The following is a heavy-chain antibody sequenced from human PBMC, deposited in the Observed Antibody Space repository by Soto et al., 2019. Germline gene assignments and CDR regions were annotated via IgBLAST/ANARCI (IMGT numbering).Heavy chain of an antibody. CDR2: IYASGST. D-gene: IGHD2-2*01. CDR3: ATLRVGYCSSNACYSWFDP. V-gene: IGHV4-4*07. J-gene: IGHJ5*02. Sequence: SETLSLTCTVSGGSISNYYCSWIRQPAGEGLEWIGRIYASGSTNYNPSLKSRVTMSVDTSKNQFSLRLTSVTAADTAVYYCATLRVGYCSSNACYSWFDPWGQGNMVTL. CDR1: GGSISNYY.